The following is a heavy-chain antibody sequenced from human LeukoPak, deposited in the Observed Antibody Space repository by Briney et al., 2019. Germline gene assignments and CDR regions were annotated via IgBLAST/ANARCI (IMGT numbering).Heavy chain of an antibody. Sequence: ASVKVSCKASGYTFTGYYMHWVRQAPGQGLEWMGWINPNSGGTNYAQKFQGRVTMTRDTSISTAYLELGRLRSDDTAVYYCARVAGATYIAVAGLDYWGQGTLLTVSS. J-gene: IGHJ4*02. D-gene: IGHD6-19*01. V-gene: IGHV1-2*02. CDR3: ARVAGATYIAVAGLDY. CDR1: GYTFTGYY. CDR2: INPNSGGT.